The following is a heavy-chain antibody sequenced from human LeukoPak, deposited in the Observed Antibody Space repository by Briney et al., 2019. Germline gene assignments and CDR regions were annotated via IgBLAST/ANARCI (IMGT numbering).Heavy chain of an antibody. CDR1: YGSFSGYY. D-gene: IGHD2-2*01. CDR2: INHSGST. Sequence: SETLSLTCGVYYGSFSGYYWSWIRQPPGKGLEWIGEINHSGSTNYNPSLKSRVTISVDTSKNQFSLKLSSVTAADTAVYYCARGGGYCSSTSCYMGYYYYYMDVWGKGTTVTVSS. J-gene: IGHJ6*03. V-gene: IGHV4-34*01. CDR3: ARGGGYCSSTSCYMGYYYYYMDV.